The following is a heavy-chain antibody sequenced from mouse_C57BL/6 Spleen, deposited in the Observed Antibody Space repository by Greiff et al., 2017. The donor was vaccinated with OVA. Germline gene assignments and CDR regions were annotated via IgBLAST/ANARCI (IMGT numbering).Heavy chain of an antibody. J-gene: IGHJ3*01. CDR3: ASDSNSAWFAY. Sequence: EVQLQQSGPELVKPGASVKMSCKASGYTFTDYNMHWVKQSHGKSLEWIGYINPNNGGTSYNQKVKGKATLTVNKSSSTAYMELRSLTSEDSAVYYCASDSNSAWFAYWGQGTLVTVSA. V-gene: IGHV1-22*01. D-gene: IGHD2-5*01. CDR1: GYTFTDYN. CDR2: INPNNGGT.